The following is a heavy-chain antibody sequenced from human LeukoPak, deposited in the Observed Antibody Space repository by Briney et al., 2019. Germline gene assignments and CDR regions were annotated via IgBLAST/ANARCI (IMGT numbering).Heavy chain of an antibody. J-gene: IGHJ4*02. CDR2: ISGNGAGT. CDR3: AKAHGDYEPY. CDR1: GFTFSSHA. D-gene: IGHD4-17*01. V-gene: IGHV3-23*02. Sequence: GGSLRLSCTPSGFTFSSHAMSWVRQAPGKGLEWVSGISGNGAGTYYGDSVKGRFTISRDNSKNTLYLQMNSLRAEDTAVYYCAKAHGDYEPYWGQGTLVTVSS.